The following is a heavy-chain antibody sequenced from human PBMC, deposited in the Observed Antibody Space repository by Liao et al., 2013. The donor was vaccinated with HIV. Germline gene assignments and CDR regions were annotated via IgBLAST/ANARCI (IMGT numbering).Heavy chain of an antibody. Sequence: QLQLQESGPGLVKPSETLSLTCTVSGGSISSGDNYWSWIRQAPGKGLEWIGYIYYSGSTYYNPSLKGRVTISIDTSRNKFSLNLHSVTVADTAVYYCARVDRAPNFFDHWGRGSLVIVSS. CDR3: ARVDRAPNFFDH. J-gene: IGHJ4*01. CDR2: IYYSGST. CDR1: GGSISSGDNY. V-gene: IGHV4-30-4*08. D-gene: IGHD3-22*01.